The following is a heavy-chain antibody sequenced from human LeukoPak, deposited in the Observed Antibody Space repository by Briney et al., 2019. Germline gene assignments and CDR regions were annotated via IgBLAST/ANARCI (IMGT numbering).Heavy chain of an antibody. CDR3: AKESGKFDY. CDR1: GLNFDDSA. Sequence: GGSLRLSCVASGLNFDDSAMHWVSQAPGKGLEWVSLISADGGSTFSADSVKSRFSISRDNSKNSLYLQMNSLRSEDTAMYYCAKESGKFDYWGQGTLVAVSS. CDR2: ISADGGST. J-gene: IGHJ4*02. V-gene: IGHV3-43*02.